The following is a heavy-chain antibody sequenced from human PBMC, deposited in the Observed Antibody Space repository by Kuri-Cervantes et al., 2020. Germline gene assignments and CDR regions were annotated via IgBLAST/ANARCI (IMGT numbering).Heavy chain of an antibody. CDR3: ARYPGIAVAGTGGFDY. J-gene: IGHJ4*02. V-gene: IGHV3-19*01. Sequence: GGSLRLSCAASGFTFSNSDMNWVRQAPGKGLGWVSGVSWNGSRTHYAGSVKGRFTISRDNAKNSLYLQMNSLRVEDTAVYYCARYPGIAVAGTGGFDYWGQGALVTVSS. D-gene: IGHD6-19*01. CDR2: VSWNGSRT. CDR1: GFTFSNSD.